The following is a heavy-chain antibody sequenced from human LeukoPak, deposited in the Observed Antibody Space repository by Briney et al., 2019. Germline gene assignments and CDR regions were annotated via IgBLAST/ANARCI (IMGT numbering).Heavy chain of an antibody. Sequence: SETLSLTCTVSGGSISSGDYYWSWIRQPPRKGLEWIGYIYYGGSTYYNPSLKSRVTISVDTSKNQFSLKLSSVTAADTAVYYCARVVWFGELAYYFDYWGQGTLVTVSS. CDR2: IYYGGST. J-gene: IGHJ4*02. CDR1: GGSISSGDYY. CDR3: ARVVWFGELAYYFDY. V-gene: IGHV4-30-4*01. D-gene: IGHD3-10*01.